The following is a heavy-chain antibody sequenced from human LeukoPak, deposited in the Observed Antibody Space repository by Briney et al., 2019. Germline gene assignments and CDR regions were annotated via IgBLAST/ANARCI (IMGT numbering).Heavy chain of an antibody. CDR3: ALSTIFGVATSDY. V-gene: IGHV3-23*01. J-gene: IGHJ4*02. CDR2: ISGSGGST. Sequence: PGGSLRPSCAASGFTFSSYAMSWVRQAPGRGLEWVSAISGSGGSTYYADSVKGRFTISRDNSENTLYLQMNSLRAEDTAVYYCALSTIFGVATSDYWGQGTLVTVSS. CDR1: GFTFSSYA. D-gene: IGHD3-3*01.